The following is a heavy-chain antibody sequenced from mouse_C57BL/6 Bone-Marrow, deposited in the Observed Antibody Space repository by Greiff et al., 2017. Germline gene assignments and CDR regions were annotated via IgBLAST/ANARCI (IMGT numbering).Heavy chain of an antibody. Sequence: VQLQQSGAELVRPGASVTLSCKASGYTFTDYEMHWVKQTPVHGLEWIGAIDPETGGTAYNQKFKGKAILTADKYSSTAYMELRSLTSEDSAVYYCSRWGITTVIVTFDYWGQGTTLTVSS. CDR3: SRWGITTVIVTFDY. J-gene: IGHJ2*01. D-gene: IGHD1-1*01. CDR1: GYTFTDYE. CDR2: IDPETGGT. V-gene: IGHV1-15*01.